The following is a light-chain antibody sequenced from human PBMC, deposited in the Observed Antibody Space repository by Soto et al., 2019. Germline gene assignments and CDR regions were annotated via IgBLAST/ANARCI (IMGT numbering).Light chain of an antibody. CDR1: SSDIGAYGY. CDR2: EVF. CDR3: TSYTTSDTLV. Sequence: QSVLTQTASVSGSPVQSITISCTGTSSDIGAYGYVSWYQQHPGKAPNLLIYEVFYRPSGISNRFSGSQSGNTASLTISGLQAEDEADYYCTSYTTSDTLVFGTGTQVTVL. V-gene: IGLV2-14*01. J-gene: IGLJ1*01.